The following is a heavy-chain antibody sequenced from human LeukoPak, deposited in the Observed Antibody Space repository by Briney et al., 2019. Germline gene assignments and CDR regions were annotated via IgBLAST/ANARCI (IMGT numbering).Heavy chain of an antibody. Sequence: GGSLRLSCAASGFTFDDYAMHWVRQAPGKGLEWVSGISWNSGTINYADSARGRFTISRDNAKNSLYLQMNSLRPEDTALYYCARDAYGGGWYWFDPWGQGTLVTVSS. CDR1: GFTFDDYA. D-gene: IGHD6-19*01. J-gene: IGHJ5*02. CDR2: ISWNSGTI. V-gene: IGHV3-9*01. CDR3: ARDAYGGGWYWFDP.